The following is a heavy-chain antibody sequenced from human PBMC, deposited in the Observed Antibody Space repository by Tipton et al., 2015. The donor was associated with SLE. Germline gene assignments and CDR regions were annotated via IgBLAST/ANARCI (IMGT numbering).Heavy chain of an antibody. CDR2: ISAYNGNT. J-gene: IGHJ4*02. V-gene: IGHV1-18*01. CDR1: GYTFSNYG. Sequence: QSGPEVKKPGASVKVSCKASGYTFSNYGISWVRQAPGQGLEWVGWISAYNGNTDYAQKLRGRVTVTTDTSTNTAYLELRSLTSDDTALYYCARDVPASGSHLLDSWGQGTLVTVSS. CDR3: ARDVPASGSHLLDS. D-gene: IGHD6-13*01.